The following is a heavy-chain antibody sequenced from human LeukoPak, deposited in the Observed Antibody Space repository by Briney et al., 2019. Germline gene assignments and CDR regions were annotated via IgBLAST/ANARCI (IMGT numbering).Heavy chain of an antibody. D-gene: IGHD1-26*01. CDR3: AIQSTQRGMVGGIGEFDC. Sequence: SPTPSLTCTLAGGSIPLSGYYWGWIRQPPEKSLEWIGSIYYSRNTYYTPSLETRVTISVDTSKNRFSLNLSFVPAADTAVYHCAIQSTQRGMVGGIGEFDCWGQGTPVTVSS. CDR1: GGSIPLSGYY. J-gene: IGHJ4*02. CDR2: IYYSRNT. V-gene: IGHV4-39*05.